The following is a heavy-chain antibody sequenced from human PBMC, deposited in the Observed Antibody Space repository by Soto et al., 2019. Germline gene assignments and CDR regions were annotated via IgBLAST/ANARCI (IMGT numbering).Heavy chain of an antibody. D-gene: IGHD5-12*01. J-gene: IGHJ4*02. V-gene: IGHV3-30*18. Sequence: QVQVVESGGGVVQPGRSLRLSCAASRFTFSSYGMHWVRQAPGKGLEWVAVVSYDGGVIHYADSVKGRFTISRDNSKNTLFLQMTSLRPEDTAVYYCAKSGYKYGPAQGLDYWGQGTLVTVSS. CDR1: RFTFSSYG. CDR2: VSYDGGVI. CDR3: AKSGYKYGPAQGLDY.